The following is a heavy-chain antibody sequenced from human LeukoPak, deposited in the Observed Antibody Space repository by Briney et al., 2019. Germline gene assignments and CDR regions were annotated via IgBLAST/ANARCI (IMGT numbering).Heavy chain of an antibody. CDR1: GYTFTSYG. CDR3: ARDSSSGWHDAFDI. J-gene: IGHJ3*02. D-gene: IGHD6-19*01. V-gene: IGHV1-18*01. Sequence: GASVKVSCKASGYTFTSYGISWVRQAPGQGLEWLGWISAYNGNTNYAQKLQGRVTMTTDTSTSTAYMELRSLRSDDTAVYYCARDSSSGWHDAFDIWGQGTMVTVSS. CDR2: ISAYNGNT.